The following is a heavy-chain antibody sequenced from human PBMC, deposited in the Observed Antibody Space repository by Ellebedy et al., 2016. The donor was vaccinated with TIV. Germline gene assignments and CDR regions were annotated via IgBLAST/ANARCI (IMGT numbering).Heavy chain of an antibody. V-gene: IGHV1-2*02. CDR1: GYTFTGYY. Sequence: ASVKVSXXASGYTFTGYYMHWVRQAPGQGLEWMGWINPNSGGTNYAQKFQGRVTMTRDTSISTAYMELSRLRSDDTAVYYCARVLSTVPPGYWGQGTLVTVSS. CDR3: ARVLSTVPPGY. D-gene: IGHD4-17*01. CDR2: INPNSGGT. J-gene: IGHJ4*02.